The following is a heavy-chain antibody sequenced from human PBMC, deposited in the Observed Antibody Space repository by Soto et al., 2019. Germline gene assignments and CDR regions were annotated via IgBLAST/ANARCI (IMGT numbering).Heavy chain of an antibody. CDR3: TKTLNSGWYGVADY. Sequence: GGSLRLSCTASGFTFGDYAVSWFRQAPGKGLEWVGFIRSKAYGGTADYAASVKGRFTISRDDSKTIAYLQMNSLKTEDTAVYYCTKTLNSGWYGVADYWGQGTLVTVSS. J-gene: IGHJ4*02. CDR2: IRSKAYGGTA. V-gene: IGHV3-49*03. D-gene: IGHD6-19*01. CDR1: GFTFGDYA.